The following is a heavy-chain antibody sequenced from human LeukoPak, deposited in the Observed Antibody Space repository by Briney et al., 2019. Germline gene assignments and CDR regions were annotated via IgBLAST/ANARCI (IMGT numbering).Heavy chain of an antibody. CDR3: AANMGYYDSSVDAFDI. CDR2: IYYSGST. CDR1: GGSISNSSYY. V-gene: IGHV4-39*01. Sequence: SETLSLTCIVSGGSISNSSYYWGWIRQPPGKGLEWIGSIYYSGSTYYNPSLKSRVTISVDTSKNQFSLKLSSVTAADTAVYYCAANMGYYDSSVDAFDIWGQGTMVTVSS. J-gene: IGHJ3*02. D-gene: IGHD3-22*01.